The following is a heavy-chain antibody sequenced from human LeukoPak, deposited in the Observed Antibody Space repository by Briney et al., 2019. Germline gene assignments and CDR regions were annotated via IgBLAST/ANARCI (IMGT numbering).Heavy chain of an antibody. CDR1: GFNFSSYS. V-gene: IGHV3-21*01. J-gene: IGHJ4*02. CDR3: ARESSGYFY. Sequence: GGALRLSCAAYGFNFSSYSMNWVRQAPWEGLEWVSSISSSSSFRYYADSVKGRFTISRDNAKNSLYLQMNSLRAEDTAVYYCARESSGYFYWGQGTLVTVSS. D-gene: IGHD3-22*01. CDR2: ISSSSSFR.